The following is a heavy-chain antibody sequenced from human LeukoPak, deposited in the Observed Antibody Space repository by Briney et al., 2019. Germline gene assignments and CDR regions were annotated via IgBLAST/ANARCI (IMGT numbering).Heavy chain of an antibody. CDR3: AKDRHDAFDI. CDR2: ILHNGDST. Sequence: QSGGSLRLSCAASGFTCSTYVMSWVRQAPGKGLEWLSLILHNGDSTYYADSVKGRFTISRDNSKNTLYLQMNSLRAEDTAVYYCAKDRHDAFDIWGQGTMVTVSS. V-gene: IGHV3-23*01. J-gene: IGHJ3*02. CDR1: GFTCSTYV.